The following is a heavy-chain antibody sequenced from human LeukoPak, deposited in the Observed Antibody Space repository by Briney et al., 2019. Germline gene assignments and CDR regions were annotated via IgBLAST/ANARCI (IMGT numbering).Heavy chain of an antibody. V-gene: IGHV4-30-4*01. CDR1: GGSISSGDYY. D-gene: IGHD3-10*01. CDR3: ARGRSGYGSGSSFFDY. J-gene: IGHJ4*02. Sequence: SQTLSLTCTVSGGSISSGDYYWSWIRQPPGKGLEWIGYIYYSGSTYYNPSLKSRVTISIDTSKNQFSLKLSSVTAADTAVYYCARGRSGYGSGSSFFDYWGQGTLVTVPS. CDR2: IYYSGST.